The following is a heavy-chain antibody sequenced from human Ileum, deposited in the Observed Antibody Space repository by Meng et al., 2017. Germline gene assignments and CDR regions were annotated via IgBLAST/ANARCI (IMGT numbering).Heavy chain of an antibody. J-gene: IGHJ4*02. CDR3: ASIEVSRDY. CDR2: INHRGST. V-gene: IGHV4-34*01. CDR1: GGSFSGYY. Sequence: SQTLSLTCAVYGGSFSGYYWSWSRQPPGKGLEWNGEINHRGSTNYNPSRKSRFTMSVNTSKNQFSLKLTSVTAADTAVYDCASIEVSRDYWGQGTLVTVSS. D-gene: IGHD3-16*02.